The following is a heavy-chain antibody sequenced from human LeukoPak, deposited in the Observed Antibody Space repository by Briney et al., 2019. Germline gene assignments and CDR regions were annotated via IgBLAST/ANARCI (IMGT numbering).Heavy chain of an antibody. CDR3: ATEGFSSGRAGTFSI. J-gene: IGHJ3*02. CDR1: GFTSSNTH. CDR2: ISSDGIGK. Sequence: GGSLRLSCTASGFTSSNTHMHWVRQAPGQGLEWVAGISSDGIGKYYADSMKGRFTISRDNSKNTLFLQVDSLRRDDTAVYYCATEGFSSGRAGTFSIWGQGTMVTVS. V-gene: IGHV3-30*04. D-gene: IGHD6-19*01.